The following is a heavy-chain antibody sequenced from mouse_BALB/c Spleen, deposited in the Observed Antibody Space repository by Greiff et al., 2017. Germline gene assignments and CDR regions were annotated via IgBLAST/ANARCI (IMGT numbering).Heavy chain of an antibody. CDR2: IDPANGNT. CDR3: ARKGGYYFDY. V-gene: IGHV14-3*02. Sequence: VHVKQSGAELVKPGASVKLSCTASGFNIKDTYMHWVKQRPEQGLEWIGRIDPANGNTKYDPKFQGKATITADTSSNTAYLQLSSLTSEDTAVYYCARKGGYYFDYWGQGTTLTVSS. CDR1: GFNIKDTY. J-gene: IGHJ2*01.